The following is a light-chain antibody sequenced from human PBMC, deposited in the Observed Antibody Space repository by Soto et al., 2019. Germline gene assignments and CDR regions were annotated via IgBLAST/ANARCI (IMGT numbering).Light chain of an antibody. Sequence: EIVLTQSPGTLSLSPGERATLSCRASQSVSSSYLAWYQQKPGQAPRLLIYGASSRATGIPDRFSASVSGTDFTHSISRLEPEDFEVYYCQQLGTFGQGTKVEIK. CDR1: QSVSSSY. V-gene: IGKV3-20*01. CDR2: GAS. J-gene: IGKJ1*01. CDR3: QQLGT.